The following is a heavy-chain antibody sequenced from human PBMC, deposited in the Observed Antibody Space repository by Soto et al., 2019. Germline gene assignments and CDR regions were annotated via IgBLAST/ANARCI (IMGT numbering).Heavy chain of an antibody. J-gene: IGHJ6*02. CDR2: INPKSGGT. CDR1: GYSFTDYH. D-gene: IGHD2-8*01. CDR3: ARGDSTDCSNGVCSFFYNHDMDV. V-gene: IGHV1-2*04. Sequence: ASVKVSCKASGYSFTDYHIHWVRQALGQGLEWLGRINPKSGGTSTAQKFQGWVTMTTDTSISTASMELTRLTSDDTAIYYCARGDSTDCSNGVCSFFYNHDMDVWGQGTTVTVSS.